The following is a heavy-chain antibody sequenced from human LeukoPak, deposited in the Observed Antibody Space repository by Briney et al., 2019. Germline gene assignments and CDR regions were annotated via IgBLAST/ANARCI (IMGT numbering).Heavy chain of an antibody. J-gene: IGHJ4*02. Sequence: SQTLSLTCTVAGGSISSDTYYWSWMRQPPGKGLEWIGHIYQSGNTYYNPSLKSRVTISLDRSKNQFSLKLSSVTAADTAVYYCARGRDYYDSTGYFYWGQGTLVTVSS. CDR2: IYQSGNT. CDR3: ARGRDYYDSTGYFY. CDR1: GGSISSDTYY. V-gene: IGHV4-30-2*01. D-gene: IGHD3-22*01.